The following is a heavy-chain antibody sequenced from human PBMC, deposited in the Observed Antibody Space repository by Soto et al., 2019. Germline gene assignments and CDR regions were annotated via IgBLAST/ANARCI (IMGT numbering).Heavy chain of an antibody. D-gene: IGHD4-17*01. J-gene: IGHJ4*02. CDR3: AKDLLDSGDTFDY. CDR1: GFTFSMYT. Sequence: QVQLVESGGGVVQPGRSLRLSCAASGFTFSMYTMHWVRQAPGKGLEWVGVISHAGSDTSYATSVRGRFTISRDKSRNTVYLQMNSLRAEDTAVYYCAKDLLDSGDTFDYWGQGTLVTVSS. CDR2: ISHAGSDT. V-gene: IGHV3-30-3*01.